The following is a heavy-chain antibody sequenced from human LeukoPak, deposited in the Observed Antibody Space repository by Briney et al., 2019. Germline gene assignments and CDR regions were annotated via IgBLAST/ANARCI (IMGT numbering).Heavy chain of an antibody. CDR3: ANRVAGTEY. J-gene: IGHJ4*02. V-gene: IGHV4-61*02. CDR1: GGSISSGSYY. Sequence: PSETLSLTCTVSGGSISSGSYYWSWIRQPAGKGLEWIGRIYTSGSTNYNPSLKSRVTISVDTSKNQFSLKLSSVTAADTAVYYCANRVAGTEYWGQGTLVTVSS. CDR2: IYTSGST. D-gene: IGHD6-19*01.